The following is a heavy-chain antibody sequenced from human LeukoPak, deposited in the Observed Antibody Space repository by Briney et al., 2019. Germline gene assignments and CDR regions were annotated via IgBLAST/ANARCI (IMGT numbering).Heavy chain of an antibody. V-gene: IGHV3-23*01. CDR1: GFTFCTFA. CDR2: ISGSGGGT. CDR3: AKAFSAYVNWPPNWFDP. Sequence: PGGSLRLSCAASGFTFCTFAMSCVRQAPGKGLEWVSAISGSGGGTYYADSVKGRLTISRDNSKNTLYLQMSSLRAEDTAVYYCAKAFSAYVNWPPNWFDPWGQETLVTVSS. D-gene: IGHD5-12*01. J-gene: IGHJ5*02.